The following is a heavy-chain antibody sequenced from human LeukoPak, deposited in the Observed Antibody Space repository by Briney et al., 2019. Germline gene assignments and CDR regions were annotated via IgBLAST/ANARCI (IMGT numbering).Heavy chain of an antibody. J-gene: IGHJ4*02. Sequence: SGGSLSLSFAASGFTFSSYWMSWVRQAPGKGLEWVANIKQDGSEKYYVDSVKGRFTISRDNAKNSLYLQMNSLRAEDTAVYYCARDLKVSYSSSSGDYFDYWGQGTLVTVSS. D-gene: IGHD6-13*01. CDR1: GFTFSSYW. V-gene: IGHV3-7*01. CDR3: ARDLKVSYSSSSGDYFDY. CDR2: IKQDGSEK.